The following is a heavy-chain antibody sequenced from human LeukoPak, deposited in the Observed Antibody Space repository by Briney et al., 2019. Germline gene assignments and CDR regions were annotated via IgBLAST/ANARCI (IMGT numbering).Heavy chain of an antibody. Sequence: ASVKVSCKASGYTFTGYYMHWVRQAPGQGLEWMGWINPNSGGTNYAQKFQGRVTMTRDTSISTAYMELSRLRSDDTAVYYCARGRIAARARDSSGYHMDVWGKGTTVTVSS. CDR1: GYTFTGYY. V-gene: IGHV1-2*02. D-gene: IGHD6-6*01. CDR3: ARGRIAARARDSSGYHMDV. CDR2: INPNSGGT. J-gene: IGHJ6*03.